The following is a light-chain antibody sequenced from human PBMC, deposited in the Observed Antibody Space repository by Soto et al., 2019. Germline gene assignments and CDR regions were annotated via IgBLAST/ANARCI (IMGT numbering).Light chain of an antibody. CDR2: DAS. J-gene: IGKJ1*01. CDR3: QQRNSWPWT. V-gene: IGKV3-11*01. Sequence: EIVLTQSPATLSLSPGERATLSYRASQSASSYLAWYQQKPGQAPRLLIYDASTRATGIPARFSGSGSGTDFTLTISSLEPEDFAVYYCQQRNSWPWTFGQGTKV. CDR1: QSASSY.